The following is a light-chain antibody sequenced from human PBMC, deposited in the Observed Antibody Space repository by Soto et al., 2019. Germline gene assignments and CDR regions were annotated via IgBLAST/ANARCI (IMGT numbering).Light chain of an antibody. Sequence: DIQMTESPSTLSASVGDRVTITCRASQSISYWLAWYQQKPGKAPKVLIYAASTLQSGVPSRFSGSGSGTDFTLTISSLQTEDFATYYGQQLNSYPITFGQGTRLEIK. J-gene: IGKJ5*01. CDR3: QQLNSYPIT. CDR1: QSISYW. CDR2: AAS. V-gene: IGKV1-5*01.